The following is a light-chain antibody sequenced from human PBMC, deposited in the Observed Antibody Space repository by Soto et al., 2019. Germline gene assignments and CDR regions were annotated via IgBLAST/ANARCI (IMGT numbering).Light chain of an antibody. CDR2: RAS. Sequence: ILLTQSPATLSLSPGERAALSCWASQSLGTSLAWYQHRPGQAPRLLLYRASNRAAGIPARFSGSGYGTGFTLTISSLEPEDFGTYDCQQRASWPLAFGGGTKVEI. V-gene: IGKV3-11*01. J-gene: IGKJ4*01. CDR3: QQRASWPLA. CDR1: QSLGTS.